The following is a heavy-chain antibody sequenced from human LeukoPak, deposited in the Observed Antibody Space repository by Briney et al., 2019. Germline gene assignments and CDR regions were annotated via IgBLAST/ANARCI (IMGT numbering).Heavy chain of an antibody. Sequence: SETLSLTCTVSGGSISSYYWSWIRQPPGKGLEWIGYIYYSGSTNYNPSLKSRVTISVDTSKNQFSLKLSSVTAADTAVYYCARGATYYDILTGYYGAFDIWGQGTMVTVSS. D-gene: IGHD3-9*01. CDR1: GGSISSYY. J-gene: IGHJ3*02. V-gene: IGHV4-59*01. CDR3: ARGATYYDILTGYYGAFDI. CDR2: IYYSGST.